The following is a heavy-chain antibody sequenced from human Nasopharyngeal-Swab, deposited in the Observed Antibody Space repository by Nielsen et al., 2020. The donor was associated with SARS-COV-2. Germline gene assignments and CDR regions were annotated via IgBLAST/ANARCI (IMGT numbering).Heavy chain of an antibody. CDR2: IYYSGST. J-gene: IGHJ4*02. D-gene: IGHD2-15*01. Sequence: SETLSLTCTVSGGSISSYYWSWIRQPPGKGLEWIGYIYYSGSTNYNPSLKSRVTISVDTSKNQFPLKLSSVTAADTAVYYCASLYCSGGSCYLDYWGQGTLVTVSS. CDR1: GGSISSYY. CDR3: ASLYCSGGSCYLDY. V-gene: IGHV4-59*01.